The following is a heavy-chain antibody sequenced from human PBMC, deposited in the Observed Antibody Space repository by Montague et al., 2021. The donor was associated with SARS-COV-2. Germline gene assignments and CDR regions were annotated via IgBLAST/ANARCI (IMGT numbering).Heavy chain of an antibody. Sequence: SLRLSCAASGFTFTSYSMNWVRQAPGKGLEALSVISSDGSYKYYADSVKGRFTISRDNSRNTLHLQMNSLRPEDTAVYYCARDLLRHKGGFDSWGQGTLVTVSS. J-gene: IGHJ4*02. CDR1: GFTFTSYS. D-gene: IGHD2/OR15-2a*01. V-gene: IGHV3-30-3*01. CDR2: ISSDGSYK. CDR3: ARDLLRHKGGFDS.